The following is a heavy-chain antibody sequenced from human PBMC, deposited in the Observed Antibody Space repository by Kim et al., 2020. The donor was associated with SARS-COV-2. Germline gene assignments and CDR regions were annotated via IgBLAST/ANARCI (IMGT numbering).Heavy chain of an antibody. V-gene: IGHV3-74*01. CDR3: AKGESYAYPY. D-gene: IGHD3-16*01. J-gene: IGHJ4*02. Sequence: SRTGYADSVKGQFTISRDNAKSTLYLQMSSLRAEDTAVYYCAKGESYAYPYWGQGTLVTVSS. CDR2: SRT.